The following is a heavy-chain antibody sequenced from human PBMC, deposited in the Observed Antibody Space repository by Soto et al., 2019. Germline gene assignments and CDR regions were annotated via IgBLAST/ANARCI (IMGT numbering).Heavy chain of an antibody. J-gene: IGHJ4*02. D-gene: IGHD6-6*01. CDR3: ARGEYTARRGVDF. CDR1: GIAFGDYG. Sequence: EVQLADSGGGVVRPGGSRRLSCAASGIAFGDYGMTWVRRVPGKGLEWVAGISWNGDNTGYADFAKGRFTISRDNCKKPLLLEMNSRRVADTAFYYCARGEYTARRGVDFWGQGTPVTVSS. V-gene: IGHV3-20*04. CDR2: ISWNGDNT.